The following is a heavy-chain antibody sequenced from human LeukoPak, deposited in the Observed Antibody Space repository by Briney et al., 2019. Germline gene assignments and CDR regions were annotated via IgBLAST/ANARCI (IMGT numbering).Heavy chain of an antibody. J-gene: IGHJ4*02. CDR2: IKDDGREN. CDR1: GCTFSNYW. D-gene: IGHD1-26*01. CDR3: ARDKVHGSYDS. V-gene: IGHV3-7*01. Sequence: GGSLRLSCAGSGCTFSNYWMSWVRQAPGKGREGVANIKDDGRENHYVDSMEGRFNIARDNAKNSVLLQMNRLRGEDTGVYYCARDKVHGSYDSWGQGALVTVSS.